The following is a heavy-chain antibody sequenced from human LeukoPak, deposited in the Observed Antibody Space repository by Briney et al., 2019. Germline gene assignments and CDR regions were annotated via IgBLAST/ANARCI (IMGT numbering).Heavy chain of an antibody. Sequence: SQTLSLTCAISGDSVSSNSAAWNWIRQSPSRGLEWLGRTYYRSKWYNDYAVSVKSRITINPDTPKNQFSLQLNSVTPEDTAVYYCARVNGSSWDWYFDLWGRGTLVTVSS. D-gene: IGHD6-13*01. CDR1: GDSVSSNSAA. CDR3: ARVNGSSWDWYFDL. CDR2: TYYRSKWYN. J-gene: IGHJ2*01. V-gene: IGHV6-1*01.